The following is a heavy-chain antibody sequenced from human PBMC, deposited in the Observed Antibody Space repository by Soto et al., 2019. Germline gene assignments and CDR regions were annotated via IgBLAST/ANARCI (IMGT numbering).Heavy chain of an antibody. J-gene: IGHJ3*02. Sequence: EVQLLESGGGLVQPGGSLRLSCVGSGLTFSSYAMGWVRQAPGKGLEWVSGSDGTGTSTYYAESVKGRFTISRDNSKNTLYLQMNSLRVEDTAVYYCAKRLFTIVVVGGYDIWGQGTMVTVSS. CDR2: SDGTGTST. D-gene: IGHD5-12*01. CDR3: AKRLFTIVVVGGYDI. CDR1: GLTFSSYA. V-gene: IGHV3-23*01.